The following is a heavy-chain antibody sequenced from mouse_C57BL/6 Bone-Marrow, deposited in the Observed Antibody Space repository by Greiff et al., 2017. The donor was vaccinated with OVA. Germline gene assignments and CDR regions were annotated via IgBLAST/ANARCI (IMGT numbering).Heavy chain of an antibody. V-gene: IGHV1-15*01. D-gene: IGHD2-4*01. CDR1: GYTFTDYE. Sequence: QVQLQQSGAELVRPGASVTLSCKASGYTFTDYEMHWVKQTPVHGLEWIGAIDPETGGTAYNQKFKGKAILTADKSSSTAYMELRSLTSEDSAVYYCTRRMGLRRCAYWGQGTLVTVSA. CDR3: TRRMGLRRCAY. CDR2: IDPETGGT. J-gene: IGHJ3*01.